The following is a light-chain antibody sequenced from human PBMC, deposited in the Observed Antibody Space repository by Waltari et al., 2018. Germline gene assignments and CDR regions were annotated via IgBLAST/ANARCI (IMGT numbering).Light chain of an antibody. CDR1: TSDVGGYHY. Sequence: QSALTQPPSASGSPGQPVTIPCTGTTSDVGGYHYVSWYQHHPGKAPKFMIYEVSKRPSGVPDLFSGSKSGNTASLTVSGLQAEDEADYYCSSYAGSNTWVFGGGTKLTVL. CDR3: SSYAGSNTWV. V-gene: IGLV2-8*01. J-gene: IGLJ3*02. CDR2: EVS.